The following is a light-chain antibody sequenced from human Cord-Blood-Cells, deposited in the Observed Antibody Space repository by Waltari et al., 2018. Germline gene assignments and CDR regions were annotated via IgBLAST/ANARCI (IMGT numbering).Light chain of an antibody. Sequence: DLVMTQSPDSLAVSLGERATINCKSSQSVLYSSNNKNYLALYQQKPGQPPKLLIYWASTRESGVPDRFSGSGSGTDFTLTISSLQAEDVAVYYCQQYYSTPFTFGPGTKVDIK. CDR3: QQYYSTPFT. J-gene: IGKJ3*01. CDR2: WAS. V-gene: IGKV4-1*01. CDR1: QSVLYSSNNKNY.